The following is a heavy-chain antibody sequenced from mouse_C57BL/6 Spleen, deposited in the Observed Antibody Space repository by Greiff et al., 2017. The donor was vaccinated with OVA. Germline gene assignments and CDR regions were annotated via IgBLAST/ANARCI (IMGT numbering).Heavy chain of an antibody. Sequence: VQLQQSGPELVKPGASVKISCKASGYAFSSSWMNWVKQRPGKGLEWIGRIYPGDGDTNYNGKFKGKATLTAEKSSSTAYMQLSRLTSEDSAVYFCARTWLTTVRDYFDYWGQGTSLTVAS. CDR3: ARTWLTTVRDYFDY. J-gene: IGHJ2*02. D-gene: IGHD1-1*01. CDR1: GYAFSSSW. CDR2: IYPGDGDT. V-gene: IGHV1-82*01.